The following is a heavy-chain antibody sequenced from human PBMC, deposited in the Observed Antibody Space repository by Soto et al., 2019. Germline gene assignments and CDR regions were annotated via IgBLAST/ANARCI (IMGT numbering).Heavy chain of an antibody. CDR3: KPEGRRHSSGWKEYNWFDP. V-gene: IGHV3-33*01. Sequence: QVQLVESGGGVVQPGRSLRLSCAASGFTFSSYGMHWVRQAPGKGLEWVAVIWYDGSNKYYADSVKGRFTISRDNSKNTLYLQMNSLRAEDTAVYYCKPEGRRHSSGWKEYNWFDPWGQGTLVTVSS. D-gene: IGHD6-19*01. CDR1: GFTFSSYG. CDR2: IWYDGSNK. J-gene: IGHJ5*02.